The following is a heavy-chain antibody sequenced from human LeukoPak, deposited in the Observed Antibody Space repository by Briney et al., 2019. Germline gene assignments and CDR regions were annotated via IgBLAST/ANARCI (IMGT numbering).Heavy chain of an antibody. CDR3: ARDGGYDYQGHAFDI. CDR2: ISWNSGSI. J-gene: IGHJ3*02. V-gene: IGHV3-9*03. D-gene: IGHD5-12*01. Sequence: PGGSLRLSCADSGFTFSSHWMHWVRQAPGKGLVWVSGISWNSGSIGYADSVKGRFTISRDNAKNSLYLQMNGLRAEDMALYYCARDGGYDYQGHAFDIWGQGTMVTVSS. CDR1: GFTFSSHW.